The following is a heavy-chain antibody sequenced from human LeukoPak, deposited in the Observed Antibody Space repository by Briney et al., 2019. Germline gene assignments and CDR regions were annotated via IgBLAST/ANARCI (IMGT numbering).Heavy chain of an antibody. D-gene: IGHD3-3*01. CDR1: GFTFSSYA. CDR3: APEGNYDFWSGYWVSGY. Sequence: PGGSLRLSCAASGFTFSSYAMSWVRQAPGKGLEWVSAISGSGGSTYYADSVKGRFTISRDNSKNTLYLQMNSLRAEDTAVYYCAPEGNYDFWSGYWVSGYWGQGTLVTVSS. CDR2: ISGSGGST. J-gene: IGHJ4*02. V-gene: IGHV3-23*01.